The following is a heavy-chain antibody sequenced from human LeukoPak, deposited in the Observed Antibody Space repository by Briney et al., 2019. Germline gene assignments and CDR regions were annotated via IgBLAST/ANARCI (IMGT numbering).Heavy chain of an antibody. Sequence: GESLKISCRASGYDFSTSWIGWVRQMPGKGLEWMGVIYPDDSDAKYSPSFQGQVTFSADKAINTAYLQWSGLRTSDTAIYYCARHEPVDKSGYFFNYWGQGTLGTVSS. J-gene: IGHJ4*02. CDR2: IYPDDSDA. CDR1: GYDFSTSW. CDR3: ARHEPVDKSGYFFNY. V-gene: IGHV5-51*01. D-gene: IGHD3-3*01.